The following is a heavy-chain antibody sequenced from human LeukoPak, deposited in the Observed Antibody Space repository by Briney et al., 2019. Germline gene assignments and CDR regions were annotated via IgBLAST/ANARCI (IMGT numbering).Heavy chain of an antibody. J-gene: IGHJ4*02. CDR1: GFTFSSYG. CDR2: ISYDGSNK. CDR3: AKDPGPKSGTTSGYFDY. V-gene: IGHV3-30*18. Sequence: QTGGSLRLSCAASGFTFSSYGMHWVRQAPGKGLEWVAVISYDGSNKYYADSVKGRFTISRDNSKNTLYLQMNSLRAEDTAVYYCAKDPGPKSGTTSGYFDYWGQGTLVTVSS. D-gene: IGHD1-7*01.